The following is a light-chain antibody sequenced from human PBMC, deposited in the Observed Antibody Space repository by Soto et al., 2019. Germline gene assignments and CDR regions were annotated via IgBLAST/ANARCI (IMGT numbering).Light chain of an antibody. CDR1: QSVSSSY. CDR3: QQYGSSPWT. CDR2: GAS. V-gene: IGKV3-20*01. Sequence: EIVLTQSPGTLSLSPGERATLSCRASQSVSSSYLAWYQQKPGQAPRLLIYGASSRATGIPDRFSGSGSGTDFTLTISRLVPVDFAVYYCQQYGSSPWTFGQGTKVEIK. J-gene: IGKJ1*01.